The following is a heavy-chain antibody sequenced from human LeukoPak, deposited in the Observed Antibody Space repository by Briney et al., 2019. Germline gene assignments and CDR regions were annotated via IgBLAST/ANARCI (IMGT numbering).Heavy chain of an antibody. V-gene: IGHV1-2*02. D-gene: IGHD2-15*01. CDR3: ARGLRIINGLDV. CDR2: LNPHSGGT. Sequence: ASVKVSCEASGYTLRDCYIYWMRQAPGQGLEWLGWLNPHSGGTNYAQKFQGRVTLTSDTSISTAYMELSLLTSDDTAIYYCARGLRIINGLDVWGQGTTVIVSS. J-gene: IGHJ6*02. CDR1: GYTLRDCY.